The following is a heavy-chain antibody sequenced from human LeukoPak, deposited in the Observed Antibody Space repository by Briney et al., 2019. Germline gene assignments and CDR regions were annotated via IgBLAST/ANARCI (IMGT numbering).Heavy chain of an antibody. Sequence: SETLSLTCTVSGGSISSSSYYWGWIRQPPGKGLEWIGSIHYSGSTYYNPSLKGRVTISVDTSKNQFSLKLSSVTAADTAVYYCARIVGANFDYWGQGTLVTVSS. V-gene: IGHV4-39*01. J-gene: IGHJ4*02. CDR2: IHYSGST. CDR1: GGSISSSSYY. CDR3: ARIVGANFDY. D-gene: IGHD1-26*01.